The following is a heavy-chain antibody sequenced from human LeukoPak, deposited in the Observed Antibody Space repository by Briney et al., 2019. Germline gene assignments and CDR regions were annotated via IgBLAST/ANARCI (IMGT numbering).Heavy chain of an antibody. Sequence: PGGSLRLSCAASEFTFSNFAINWVRQAPGKGLDWVSTIVASGGSTYYADSVKGRFTISRDNSKNTLYLQMNSLRAEDTAVSYCAKADGWNNYDTRVFDFWGQGTLVTVSS. CDR3: AKADGWNNYDTRVFDF. J-gene: IGHJ4*02. CDR2: IVASGGST. D-gene: IGHD1/OR15-1a*01. V-gene: IGHV3-23*01. CDR1: EFTFSNFA.